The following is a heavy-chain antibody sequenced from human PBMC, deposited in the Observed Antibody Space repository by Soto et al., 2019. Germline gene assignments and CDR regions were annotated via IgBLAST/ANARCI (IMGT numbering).Heavy chain of an antibody. V-gene: IGHV3-23*01. Sequence: GGSLRLSCAASGFTFDNYAMNWVRQAPGKGLEWVSEISSGGGSIYHIDSVKGRFTISRDNSKNMVYLQMINLRVDDPAVYYCGPSPGPKFVQWGQGSLVAV. CDR2: ISSGGGSI. CDR3: GPSPGPKFVQ. CDR1: GFTFDNYA. J-gene: IGHJ4*02. D-gene: IGHD2-2*01.